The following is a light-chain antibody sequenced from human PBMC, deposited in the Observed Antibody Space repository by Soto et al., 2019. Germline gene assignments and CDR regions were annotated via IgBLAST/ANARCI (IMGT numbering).Light chain of an antibody. CDR1: HDISPW. CDR2: KAS. CDR3: EQYHSYPYT. V-gene: IGKV1-5*03. Sequence: DIQMTQSPSIVSASVGGRVTIICRASHDISPWLAWYQQRPGRAPKVLISKASSLESGVPSRYRGSGSGTEFTLTINGLQPDDFATYYCEQYHSYPYTFGQGTKVEIK. J-gene: IGKJ2*01.